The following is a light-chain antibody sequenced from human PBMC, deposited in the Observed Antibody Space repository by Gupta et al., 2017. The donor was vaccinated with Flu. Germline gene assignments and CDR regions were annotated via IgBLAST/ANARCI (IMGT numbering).Light chain of an antibody. V-gene: IGKV3-15*01. CDR1: QSVSSN. CDR3: QQTKDWPPSK. CDR2: GAF. J-gene: IGKJ5*01. Sequence: DIVMTQSPATLSVSPGERATLSCRASQSVSSNLAWYQQKPGQAPRLLIYGAFTRDTGIPARVSGSGCGTECTLTISSRQSEDFAVYYGQQTKDWPPSKFGQGTQVEIK.